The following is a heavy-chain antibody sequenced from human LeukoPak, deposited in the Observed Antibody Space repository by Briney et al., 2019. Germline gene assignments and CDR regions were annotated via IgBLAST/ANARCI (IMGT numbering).Heavy chain of an antibody. CDR2: INPSGGST. D-gene: IGHD3-16*01. CDR3: ATLGGGYEHDY. V-gene: IGHV1-46*01. J-gene: IGHJ4*02. CDR1: GYTFTSYY. Sequence: ASVKVPCKASGYTFTSYYMHWVRQAPGQGLEWMGIINPSGGSTSYAQKFQGRVTMTRDTSTSTVYMELSSLRSEDTAVYYCATLGGGYEHDYWGQGTLVTVSS.